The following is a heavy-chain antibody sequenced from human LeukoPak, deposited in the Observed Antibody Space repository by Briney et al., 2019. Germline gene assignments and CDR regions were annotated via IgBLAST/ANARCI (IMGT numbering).Heavy chain of an antibody. J-gene: IGHJ4*02. V-gene: IGHV3-7*04. CDR2: IKQDGSET. Sequence: GGSLRLSCAASGFTFSTYWMNWVRQAPGKGLEWVANIKQDGSETYYMDSVKGRFTISRDNSKNTLYLQMNSLRAEDTTVYYCAMDSSWLPLKFDYWGQGTLVTVST. CDR1: GFTFSTYW. CDR3: AMDSSWLPLKFDY. D-gene: IGHD5-24*01.